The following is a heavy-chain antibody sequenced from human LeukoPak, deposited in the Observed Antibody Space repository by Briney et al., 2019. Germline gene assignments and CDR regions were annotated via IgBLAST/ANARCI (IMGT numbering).Heavy chain of an antibody. D-gene: IGHD1-26*01. CDR2: ISAYNGNT. CDR1: GYTFTSYG. CDR3: ARAGSYYGVVYYYYYMDV. V-gene: IGHV1-18*01. Sequence: GASVKVSCKASGYTFTSYGISWVRQAPGQGLEWMGWISAYNGNTNYAQKLQGRVTMTTDTSTSTAYMELRSLRSDDTAVYYCARAGSYYGVVYYYYYMDVWGKGTTVTVSS. J-gene: IGHJ6*03.